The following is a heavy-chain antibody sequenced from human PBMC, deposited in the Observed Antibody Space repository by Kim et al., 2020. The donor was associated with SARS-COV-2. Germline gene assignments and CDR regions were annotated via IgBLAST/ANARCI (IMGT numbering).Heavy chain of an antibody. J-gene: IGHJ5*02. D-gene: IGHD2-15*01. V-gene: IGHV5-10-1*01. CDR1: GYSFTSYW. Sequence: GESLKISCKGSGYSFTSYWISWVRQMPGKGLEWMGRIDPSDSYTNYSPSFQGHVTISADKSISTAYLQWSSLKASDTAMYYCARHRYCSGGSCYSNWFDPWGQGTLVTVSS. CDR3: ARHRYCSGGSCYSNWFDP. CDR2: IDPSDSYT.